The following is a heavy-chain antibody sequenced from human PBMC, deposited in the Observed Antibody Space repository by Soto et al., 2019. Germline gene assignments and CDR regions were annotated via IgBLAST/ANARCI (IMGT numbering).Heavy chain of an antibody. V-gene: IGHV4-59*01. J-gene: IGHJ4*02. CDR1: GGSISSYY. CDR3: AAARDYGDYQIDY. D-gene: IGHD4-17*01. Sequence: SETLSLTCTVSGGSISSYYWSWIRQPPGKGLEWIGYIYYSGSTNYNPSLKSRVTMSVDTSKNQFSLKLSSVTAADTAVYYCAAARDYGDYQIDYWGQGTLVTVSS. CDR2: IYYSGST.